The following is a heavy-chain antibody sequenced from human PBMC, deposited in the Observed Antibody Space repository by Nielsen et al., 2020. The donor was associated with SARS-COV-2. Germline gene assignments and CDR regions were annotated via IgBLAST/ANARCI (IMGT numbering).Heavy chain of an antibody. CDR1: GFTFSSYA. Sequence: GESLKISCAASGFTFSSYAMHWVRQAPGKGLEWVAVISYDGSNKYYADSVKGRFTISRDNSKNTLYLQMNSLRAEDTAVYYCAKVERVYSGDYLWGQGTLVTVSS. D-gene: IGHD3-22*01. CDR3: AKVERVYSGDYL. V-gene: IGHV3-30*04. CDR2: ISYDGSNK. J-gene: IGHJ4*02.